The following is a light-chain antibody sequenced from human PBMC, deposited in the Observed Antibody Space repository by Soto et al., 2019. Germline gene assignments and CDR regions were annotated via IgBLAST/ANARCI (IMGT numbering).Light chain of an antibody. J-gene: IGLJ1*01. Sequence: VLTQPPSASGTPGQRVTISCSGSSSNIGSNTVNWYQQLPGTAPKLLIYSNNQRPSGVPDRISGSKYGTSASLAISGLQSEDEADYYCAAWDDSLNGYVFGTGTKVTVL. CDR2: SNN. V-gene: IGLV1-44*01. CDR3: AAWDDSLNGYV. CDR1: SSNIGSNT.